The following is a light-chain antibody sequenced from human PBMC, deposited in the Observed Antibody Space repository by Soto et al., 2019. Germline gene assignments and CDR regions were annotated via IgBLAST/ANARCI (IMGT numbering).Light chain of an antibody. V-gene: IGLV2-11*01. CDR2: DVS. Sequence: QSVLTQPRSVSGSPGQSVTISCTGARSDVGAYNYVSWYQQHPGKAPKLMIYDVSTRPSGVPDRFSGSKSGTTASLTISGLQAEDEADYYCCSYAGSPYVFGTGTKVTVL. CDR1: RSDVGAYNY. CDR3: CSYAGSPYV. J-gene: IGLJ1*01.